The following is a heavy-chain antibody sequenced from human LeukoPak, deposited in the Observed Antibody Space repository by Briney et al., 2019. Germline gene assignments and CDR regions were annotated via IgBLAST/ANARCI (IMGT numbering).Heavy chain of an antibody. V-gene: IGHV1-8*01. CDR3: ARHAVVPAALTEGFDP. CDR2: MNPNSGNT. J-gene: IGHJ5*02. CDR1: GYTFTSYD. Sequence: ASVKVSCRASGYTFTSYDINWVRQATGQGLEWMGWMNPNSGNTGYAQKFQGRVTMTRNASISTAYMELSSLRSEDTAVYYCARHAVVPAALTEGFDPWGQGTLVTVSS. D-gene: IGHD2-2*01.